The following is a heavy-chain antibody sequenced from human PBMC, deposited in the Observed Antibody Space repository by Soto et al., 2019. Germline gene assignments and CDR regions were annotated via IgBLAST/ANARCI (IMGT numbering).Heavy chain of an antibody. CDR3: LRHQAAAGTNWQNYYLDY. D-gene: IGHD6-13*01. V-gene: IGHV4-39*01. Sequence: PSETLSLTCTVSGGSISSASYYWGWIRQTPGKGLEWVGSTHYRGSTYYNPSLYSRITTSEDASKNQFSLKLSSVSAADTAVYYCLRHQAAAGTNWQNYYLDYWGKGTLVTVSS. J-gene: IGHJ4*02. CDR1: GGSISSASYY. CDR2: THYRGST.